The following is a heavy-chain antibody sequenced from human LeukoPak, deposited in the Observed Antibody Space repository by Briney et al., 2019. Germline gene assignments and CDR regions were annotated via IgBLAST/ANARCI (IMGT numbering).Heavy chain of an antibody. CDR1: GYTFTSYA. V-gene: IGHV7-4-1*02. J-gene: IGHJ4*02. CDR3: ARVVRGSSGYRYYFDY. Sequence: ASVKVSCKASGYTFTSYAMNWVRQAPGQGLEWMGWINTNTGNPTYAQGFTGRFVFSLDTSVSTTYLQISSLKAEDTAVYYCARVVRGSSGYRYYFDYRGQGTLVTVSS. D-gene: IGHD3-22*01. CDR2: INTNTGNP.